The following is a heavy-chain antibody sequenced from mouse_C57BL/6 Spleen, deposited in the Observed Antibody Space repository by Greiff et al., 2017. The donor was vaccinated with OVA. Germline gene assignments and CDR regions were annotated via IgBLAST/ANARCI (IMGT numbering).Heavy chain of an antibody. J-gene: IGHJ4*01. V-gene: IGHV8-8*01. Sequence: QVTLKVCGPGILQPSQTLSLTCSFSGFSLSTFGMGVGWIRPPSGKGLEWLAHIWWDDDKYYNPALKSGLPISKDTSKNQVFLKIANVDTADTATYYCARMGWDDYDMDDWGQGTSVTVSS. CDR3: ARMGWDDYDMDD. CDR1: GFSLSTFGMG. CDR2: IWWDDDK. D-gene: IGHD4-1*01.